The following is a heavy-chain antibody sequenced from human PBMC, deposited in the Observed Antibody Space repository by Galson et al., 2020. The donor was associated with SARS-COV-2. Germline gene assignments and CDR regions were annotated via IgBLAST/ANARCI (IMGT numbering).Heavy chain of an antibody. CDR1: GGSISSYY. V-gene: IGHV4-59*01. Sequence: ETSETRSLTCIVSGGSISSYYWSWIRQPPGKGLEWIGYIYYSGSSNYNPSLKSRVTISVDTSKNQFSLKLSSVTAADTAFYYCGRVHTGGDFWGDSYYFDHWGQGTLVTVSS. CDR2: IYYSGSS. J-gene: IGHJ4*02. CDR3: GRVHTGGDFWGDSYYFDH. D-gene: IGHD3-3*01.